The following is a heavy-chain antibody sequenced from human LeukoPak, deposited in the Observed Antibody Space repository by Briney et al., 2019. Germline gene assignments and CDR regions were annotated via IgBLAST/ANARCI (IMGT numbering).Heavy chain of an antibody. D-gene: IGHD2-2*01. CDR2: IYTSGIT. J-gene: IGHJ6*03. V-gene: IGHV3-66*03. CDR1: GFTISDNY. CDR3: ARDWPHCSSTSCYFYIDV. Sequence: QPGGSLRLSCEASGFTISDNYVTWVRQAPGKGLEWVSVIYTSGITYFADSVKGRFSISRDNSKNTVYLQMNSLRGEDSAVYYCARDWPHCSSTSCYFYIDVWGRGTTVTVSS.